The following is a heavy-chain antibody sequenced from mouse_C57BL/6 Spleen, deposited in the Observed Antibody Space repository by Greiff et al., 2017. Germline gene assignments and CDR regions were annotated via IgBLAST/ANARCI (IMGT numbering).Heavy chain of an antibody. V-gene: IGHV1-7*01. D-gene: IGHD5-1-1*01. CDR1: GYTFTSYW. Sequence: QVQLKESGAELAKPGASVKLSCKASGYTFTSYWMHWVKQRPGQGLEWIGYINPSSGYTKYNQKFKDKATLTADKSASTAYMQLSSLTYEDSAVHYCARQYFNWYFDVWGTGTTVTVSS. CDR2: INPSSGYT. J-gene: IGHJ1*03. CDR3: ARQYFNWYFDV.